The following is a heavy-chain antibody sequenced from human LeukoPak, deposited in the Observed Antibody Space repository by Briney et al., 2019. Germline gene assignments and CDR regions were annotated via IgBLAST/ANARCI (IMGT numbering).Heavy chain of an antibody. CDR2: ISAYNGNT. J-gene: IGHJ4*02. CDR3: ARDLGVLRLGELSEFDY. Sequence: ASVKVSCKASGYTFTSYGISWVRQAPGQGLEWMGWISAYNGNTNYAQKLQGRVTMTTDTSTSTAYMELGSLRSDDTAVYYCARDLGVLRLGELSEFDYWGQGTLVTVSS. CDR1: GYTFTSYG. V-gene: IGHV1-18*01. D-gene: IGHD3-16*02.